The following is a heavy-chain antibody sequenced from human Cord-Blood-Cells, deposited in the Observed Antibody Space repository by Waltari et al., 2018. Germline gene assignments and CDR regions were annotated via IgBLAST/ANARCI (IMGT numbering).Heavy chain of an antibody. CDR1: GGSFSGSY. D-gene: IGHD1-26*01. CDR3: ARLKGYSGSYYNAFDI. Sequence: QVQLQQWGAGPLKPSETLSLTCAVYGGSFSGSYWSWIPQPPGTGLEWIGENNHSGSTNYNPSLKSRVTISVDTSKNQFSLKLSSVTAADTAVYYCARLKGYSGSYYNAFDIWGQGTMVTVSS. J-gene: IGHJ3*02. CDR2: NNHSGST. V-gene: IGHV4-34*01.